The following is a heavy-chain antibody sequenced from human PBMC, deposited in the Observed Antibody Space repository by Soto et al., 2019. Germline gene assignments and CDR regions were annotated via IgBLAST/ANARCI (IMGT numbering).Heavy chain of an antibody. D-gene: IGHD5-18*01. J-gene: IGHJ4*02. CDR3: AKGGYTFAYE. Sequence: EVQLLESGGALVQPGGSLRLSCAASRFSFSTSSMAWVRQPPGKGLEWVSAISPSASDTLYADSVKGRFTISRDNSQNTLFLQMTSLRADDTAVYYCAKGGYTFAYEWGQGALVTVSS. V-gene: IGHV3-23*01. CDR2: ISPSASDT. CDR1: RFSFSTSS.